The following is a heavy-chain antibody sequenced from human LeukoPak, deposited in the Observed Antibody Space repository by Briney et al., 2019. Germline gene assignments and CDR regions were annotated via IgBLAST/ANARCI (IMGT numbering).Heavy chain of an antibody. CDR1: GGTFSSYA. CDR3: ARDGRLVNWFDP. D-gene: IGHD6-19*01. V-gene: IGHV1-69*01. J-gene: IGHJ5*02. Sequence: SVKDSGKASGGTFSSYAISWVRQAPGQGLEWMGGIIPIFGTANYAQKFQGRVTITADESTSTAYMELSSLRSEDTAVYYCARDGRLVNWFDPWGQGTLVTVSS. CDR2: IIPIFGTA.